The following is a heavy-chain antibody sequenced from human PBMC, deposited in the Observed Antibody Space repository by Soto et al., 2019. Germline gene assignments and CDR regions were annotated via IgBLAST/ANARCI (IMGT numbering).Heavy chain of an antibody. CDR2: ISAYNGNT. J-gene: IGHJ6*02. V-gene: IGHV1-18*01. Sequence: ASVKVSCKASGYTFTSYGISWVRQAPGQGLEWMGWISAYNGNTNYAQKLQGRVTMTTDTSTSTAYMELRSLRSDDTAVYYCARGPRYPLRLGDYYYGMDVWGQGTTVTVS. D-gene: IGHD3-16*01. CDR1: GYTFTSYG. CDR3: ARGPRYPLRLGDYYYGMDV.